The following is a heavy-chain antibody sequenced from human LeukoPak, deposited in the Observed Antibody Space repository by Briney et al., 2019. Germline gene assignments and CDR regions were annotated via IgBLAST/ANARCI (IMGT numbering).Heavy chain of an antibody. CDR1: GGSISSGGYY. Sequence: SQTLSLTCTVSGGSISSGGYYWSWIRQHPGKGLEWIGYIYYSGSTDYNPSLKSRVTISVDTSKNQFSLNLSSVTAADTAVYYCARDRAAGRGAYFDYWGQGTPVTVSS. CDR3: ARDRAAGRGAYFDY. V-gene: IGHV4-31*03. D-gene: IGHD6-13*01. J-gene: IGHJ4*02. CDR2: IYYSGST.